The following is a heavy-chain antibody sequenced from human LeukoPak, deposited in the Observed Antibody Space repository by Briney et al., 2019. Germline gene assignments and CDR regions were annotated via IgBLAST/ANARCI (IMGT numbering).Heavy chain of an antibody. Sequence: SETLSLTCTVSGGSISRYHWSWIWQPPGQGLEWIGYIYYSGSTSYNPSLKSRVTISLDTSRTQFSLELASVTAADTAVYYCARIRGWEGSRYYYYYYMDVWGKGTTVTVSS. J-gene: IGHJ6*03. V-gene: IGHV4-59*01. CDR2: IYYSGST. CDR1: GGSISRYH. CDR3: ARIRGWEGSRYYYYYYMDV. D-gene: IGHD1-26*01.